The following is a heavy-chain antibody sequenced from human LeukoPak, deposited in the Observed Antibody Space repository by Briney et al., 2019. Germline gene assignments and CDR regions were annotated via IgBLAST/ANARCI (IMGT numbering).Heavy chain of an antibody. CDR1: GYTFTGYY. CDR2: INPNSGGT. J-gene: IGHJ3*02. Sequence: ASVKVSCKASGYTFTGYYMHWVRQAPGQGLEWMGWINPNSGGTNYAQKFQGRVTMTRDTPLSTAYMEPSRLRSDDTAVFYCARTKAVAGGNAFDIWGQGTMVTVSS. V-gene: IGHV1-2*02. D-gene: IGHD6-19*01. CDR3: ARTKAVAGGNAFDI.